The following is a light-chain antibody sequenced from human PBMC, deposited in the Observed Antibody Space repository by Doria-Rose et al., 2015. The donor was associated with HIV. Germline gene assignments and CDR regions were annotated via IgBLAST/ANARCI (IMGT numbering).Light chain of an antibody. CDR1: SSNIGAGFD. V-gene: IGLV1-40*01. Sequence: QPGLTQPPSVSGAPGQRVAISCTGSSSNIGAGFDVNWYQQFPGTAPKLLIHGNTTRPSGVPDRLSGSKSGTSASLAISGLRAEDEADYYCQSYDSRLSVYVFGTETKVTVL. J-gene: IGLJ1*01. CDR2: GNT. CDR3: QSYDSRLSVYV.